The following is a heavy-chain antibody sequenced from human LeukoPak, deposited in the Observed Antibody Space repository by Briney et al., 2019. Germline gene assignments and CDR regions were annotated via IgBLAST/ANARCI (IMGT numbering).Heavy chain of an antibody. D-gene: IGHD6-13*01. Sequence: SVKVSCKASGGTFSSYAISWVRQAPGQGLEWMGGIIPIFGTANYAQKFQGRVTITTDESTSTAYMELSSLRSEDTAVYYCARDPIPALAAAGTGLPYYFDYWGQGTLVTVSS. CDR3: ARDPIPALAAAGTGLPYYFDY. CDR1: GGTFSSYA. V-gene: IGHV1-69*05. J-gene: IGHJ4*02. CDR2: IIPIFGTA.